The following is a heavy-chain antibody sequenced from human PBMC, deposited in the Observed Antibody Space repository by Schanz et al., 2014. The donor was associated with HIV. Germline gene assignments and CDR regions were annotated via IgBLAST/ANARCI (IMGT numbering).Heavy chain of an antibody. CDR1: GYTFTAYY. J-gene: IGHJ4*02. D-gene: IGHD5-18*01. CDR3: AREYSTWDRHFDY. V-gene: IGHV1-2*02. CDR2: INPNSGGT. Sequence: QAQLVQSGAEVKKPGASVKVSCKASGYTFTAYYIHWVRQAPGQGLEWMGWINPNSGGTNSAQKFQGRVTMAMDTSISTAYMEVRSLRSDDTAVYYCAREYSTWDRHFDYWGQGTLVTVSS.